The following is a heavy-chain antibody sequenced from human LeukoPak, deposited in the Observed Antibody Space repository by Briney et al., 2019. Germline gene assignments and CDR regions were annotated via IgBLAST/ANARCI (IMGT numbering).Heavy chain of an antibody. V-gene: IGHV3-23*01. CDR2: IVGSGGST. CDR3: AKRLVGSSGLDNIDY. D-gene: IGHD6-19*01. CDR1: GFTFSSYA. Sequence: PGGSLRLSCAASGFTFSSYAMSWVRQAPGKGLEWVSAIVGSGGSTYYADSVKGRFTISRDNSKNTPYLQMNSLRAEDTAAYYCAKRLVGSSGLDNIDYWGQGTLVTVSS. J-gene: IGHJ4*02.